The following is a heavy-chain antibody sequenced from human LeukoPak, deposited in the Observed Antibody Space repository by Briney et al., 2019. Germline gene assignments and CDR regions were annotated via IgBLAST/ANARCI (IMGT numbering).Heavy chain of an antibody. CDR3: ARDRSGYANDAFDF. Sequence: GGSLRLSCAASGFTFSRHWMHWVRQAPGRGLVWVSRIYGDGSRISYADSVKGRFTISRDNSKNTLFLQMNSLRAEDTAVYYCARDRSGYANDAFDFWGQGTMVTVSS. CDR1: GFTFSRHW. J-gene: IGHJ3*01. V-gene: IGHV3-74*01. D-gene: IGHD3-3*01. CDR2: IYGDGSRI.